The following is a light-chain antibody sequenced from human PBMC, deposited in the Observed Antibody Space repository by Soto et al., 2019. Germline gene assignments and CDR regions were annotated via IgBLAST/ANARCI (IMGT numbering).Light chain of an antibody. V-gene: IGKV3-15*01. J-gene: IGKJ4*01. CDR1: QSVGRS. CDR2: GTS. CDR3: QQYDNWPSVT. Sequence: IVMTQSTATLSVSPGERATLSCRASQSVGRSLAWYQQKPGQAPRLLIYGTSARATGIPATFSVSGSGTEFTLTISSLQSEDVAIYYCQQYDNWPSVTFGGGTKVEIK.